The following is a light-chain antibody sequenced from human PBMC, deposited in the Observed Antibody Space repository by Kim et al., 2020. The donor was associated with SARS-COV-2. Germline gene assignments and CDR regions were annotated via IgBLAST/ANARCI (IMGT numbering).Light chain of an antibody. CDR1: SSDVGSYNY. CDR2: DVS. Sequence: QSALTQPASVSGSPGQSITISCTGTSSDVGSYNYVSWYQQHPGKAPKLMIYDVSNRPSEVSNRFSGSKSGNTASLTISGLHTEDEADYYCSSYTSISTWVFGGGTQLTVL. J-gene: IGLJ3*02. V-gene: IGLV2-14*03. CDR3: SSYTSISTWV.